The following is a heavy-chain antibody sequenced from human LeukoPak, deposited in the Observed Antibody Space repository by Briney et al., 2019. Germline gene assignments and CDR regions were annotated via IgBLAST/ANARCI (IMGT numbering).Heavy chain of an antibody. J-gene: IGHJ6*02. CDR2: IFPHDSDT. CDR3: AKFGIRGCSSSTRCYTSFFYYGMDV. V-gene: IGHV5-51*01. Sequence: GESLQISCQGSGSTFQDYWIGWVRQLPGEGPELMGRIFPHDSDTKYSPSFEGQVTISVDKSISTAYVQWGSLRVSDTAIYYCAKFGIRGCSSSTRCYTSFFYYGMDVWGQGTTVTVSS. CDR1: GSTFQDYW. D-gene: IGHD2-2*02.